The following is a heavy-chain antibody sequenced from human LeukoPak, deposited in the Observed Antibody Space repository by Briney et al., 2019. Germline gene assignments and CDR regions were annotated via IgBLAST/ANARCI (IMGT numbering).Heavy chain of an antibody. J-gene: IGHJ6*02. CDR1: GFTFSSYA. V-gene: IGHV3-23*01. Sequence: GGSLRLSCAASGFTFSSYAMSWVRQAPGKGLEWVSAISGSGGSTYYADSVKGRFTISRDNSKNTLYLQMNSLRAEDTAVYYCAKEGVGATFGYYSMNVWGQGTTVTVSS. CDR3: AKEGVGATFGYYSMNV. CDR2: ISGSGGST. D-gene: IGHD1-26*01.